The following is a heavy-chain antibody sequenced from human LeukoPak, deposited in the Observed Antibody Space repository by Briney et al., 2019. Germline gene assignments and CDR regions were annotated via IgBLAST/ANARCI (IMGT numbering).Heavy chain of an antibody. D-gene: IGHD1-20*01. CDR1: GFTFSSYG. CDR2: IWYDGSNK. Sequence: PGGSLRLSCAASGFTFSSYGMHWVRQAPGKGLERVAVIWYDGSNKYYADSVKGRFTISRDNSKNTLYLQMNSLRAEDTAAYYCARDDPPRITGTLGDGMDVWGQGTTVTVSS. CDR3: ARDDPPRITGTLGDGMDV. J-gene: IGHJ6*02. V-gene: IGHV3-33*01.